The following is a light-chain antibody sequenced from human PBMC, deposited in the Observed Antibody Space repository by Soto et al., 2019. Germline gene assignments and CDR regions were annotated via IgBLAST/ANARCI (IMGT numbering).Light chain of an antibody. CDR1: QSVSSY. CDR3: QQSSNWRTWK. Sequence: EIVLTHSPATLSFSPLERATLSFSSSQSVSSYLAWYQQKPGQAPRLLIYDASNRATGIPARFSGSGSGTDFTLTISSLEPEDFAVYYCQQSSNWRTWKFGQGTKVDIK. V-gene: IGKV3-11*01. CDR2: DAS. J-gene: IGKJ1*01.